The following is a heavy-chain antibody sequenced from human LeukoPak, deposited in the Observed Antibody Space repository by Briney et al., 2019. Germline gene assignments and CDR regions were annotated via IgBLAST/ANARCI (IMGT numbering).Heavy chain of an antibody. CDR1: GYTLTHLS. CDR3: AVREDYASGRYP. D-gene: IGHD3-10*01. CDR2: FDPEDGKT. Sequence: GASVKVSCKVSGYTLTHLSMHWVRQAPGKGFEWMGGFDPEDGKTVYAQKFQGRLTMTEDTSTDTGYMELSRLRYDDTAVYYCAVREDYASGRYPWGQGTLVTVSS. J-gene: IGHJ5*02. V-gene: IGHV1-24*01.